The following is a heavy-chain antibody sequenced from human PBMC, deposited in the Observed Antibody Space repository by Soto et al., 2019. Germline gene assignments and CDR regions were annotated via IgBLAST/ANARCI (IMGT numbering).Heavy chain of an antibody. Sequence: PSDTMSLNCTVSGGSISSYYWSWIRQPPGKGLEWIGYIYYIGSTNYNPSLKSRVTISVDTSKNQFSLKLSSVTAADTAVYYCARGLRRQLLNWFDPWGQGTLVTVSS. CDR1: GGSISSYY. J-gene: IGHJ5*02. V-gene: IGHV4-59*07. CDR2: IYYIGST. CDR3: ARGLRRQLLNWFDP. D-gene: IGHD2-2*01.